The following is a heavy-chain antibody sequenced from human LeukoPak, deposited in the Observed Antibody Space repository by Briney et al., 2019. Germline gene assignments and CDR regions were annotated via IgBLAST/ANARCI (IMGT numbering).Heavy chain of an antibody. V-gene: IGHV3-53*01. J-gene: IGHJ4*02. CDR3: ARDAGYGGNSLGYFDY. CDR1: GFTVSSNY. Sequence: GGSLRLSCAASGFTVSSNYMSWVRQAPGKGLEWVSIIYSGGSTYYADSVKGRFTISRDNSKNTLYLQVNSLRAEDMAVYYCARDAGYGGNSLGYFDYWGQGTLVTVSS. D-gene: IGHD4-23*01. CDR2: IYSGGST.